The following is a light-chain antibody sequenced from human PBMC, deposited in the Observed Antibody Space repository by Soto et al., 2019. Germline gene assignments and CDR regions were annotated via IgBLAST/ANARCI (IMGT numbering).Light chain of an antibody. Sequence: EIVMTQSPATLAVSPGERATLSCRASQSVSSNVAWYQQKPGQAPSLLIYDASTRATGIPARLSGSGSGTEFTLIISSLQSEVFAFYYCQDYNTGPTWTLGHGRKVE. CDR1: QSVSSN. J-gene: IGKJ1*01. CDR3: QDYNTGPTWT. CDR2: DAS. V-gene: IGKV3-15*01.